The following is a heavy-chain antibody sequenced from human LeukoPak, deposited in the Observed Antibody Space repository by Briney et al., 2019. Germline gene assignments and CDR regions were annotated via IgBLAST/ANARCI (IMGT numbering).Heavy chain of an antibody. V-gene: IGHV4-4*07. CDR1: GGSISSYY. D-gene: IGHD6-13*01. CDR2: IYTSGST. CDR3: ARVIAAAGTNWFDP. J-gene: IGHJ5*02. Sequence: SETLSLTRTVSGGSISSYYWSWIRQPAGKGLEWIGRIYTSGSTNYNPSLRSRVTMSVDPSKNQFSLKLSSVTAADTAVYYCARVIAAAGTNWFDPWGQGTLVTVSS.